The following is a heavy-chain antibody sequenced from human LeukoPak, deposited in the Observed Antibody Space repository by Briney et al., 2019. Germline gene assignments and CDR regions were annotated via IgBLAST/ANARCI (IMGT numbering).Heavy chain of an antibody. V-gene: IGHV4-59*01. CDR2: ISDTGKT. CDR1: GASLSSFY. D-gene: IGHD1-26*01. Sequence: SGTLSLTCRVSGASLSSFYWDGVRQFPGKGMEWIGYISDTGKTDSNPSLKSRVAISLGTSKTQFSLRLRSVTAADSAVYYCATGYYEPFATWGPGILVTVSS. CDR3: ATGYYEPFAT. J-gene: IGHJ5*02.